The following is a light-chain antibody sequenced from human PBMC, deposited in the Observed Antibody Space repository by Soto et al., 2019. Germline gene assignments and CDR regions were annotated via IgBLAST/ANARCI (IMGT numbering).Light chain of an antibody. J-gene: IGKJ2*01. CDR1: QSVLYSSNNMNY. CDR3: QQHYTTPYT. V-gene: IGKV4-1*01. Sequence: DIVMTQSPDSLTVSLGERATINCKSSQSVLYSSNNMNYLAWYQQKPGQPPKLLIYWASARESGVPDRFSGSGSGTDFTLTISSLQAEDVAVYSCQQHYTTPYTFGQGTKLEI. CDR2: WAS.